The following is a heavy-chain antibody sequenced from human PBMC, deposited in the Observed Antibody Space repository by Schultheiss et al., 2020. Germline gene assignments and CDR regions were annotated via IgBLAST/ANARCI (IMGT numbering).Heavy chain of an antibody. CDR1: GGSISSGSYY. J-gene: IGHJ4*02. CDR2: IYTSGST. Sequence: SETLSLTCTVSGGSISSGSYYWSWIRQPAGKGLEWIGRIYTSGSTNYNPSLKSRVTISVDTSKNQFSLKLSSVTAADTAVYYCARELCSGGSCYFDYWGQGTLVTVSS. V-gene: IGHV4-61*02. D-gene: IGHD2-15*01. CDR3: ARELCSGGSCYFDY.